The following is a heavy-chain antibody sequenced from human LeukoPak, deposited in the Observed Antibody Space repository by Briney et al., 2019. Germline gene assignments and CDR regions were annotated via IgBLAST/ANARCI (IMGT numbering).Heavy chain of an antibody. D-gene: IGHD4-17*01. J-gene: IGHJ6*02. CDR2: IKQDGSEK. V-gene: IGHV3-7*03. CDR1: GFTFSSYW. Sequence: GGSLRLSCAASGFTFSSYWMSWVRQAPGKGLEWVANIKQDGSEKYYVDSVKGRFAISRDNTKNSLYLHMNSLRAEDTAVYYCARQFTVTTGAYGMDVWGQGTTVTVSS. CDR3: ARQFTVTTGAYGMDV.